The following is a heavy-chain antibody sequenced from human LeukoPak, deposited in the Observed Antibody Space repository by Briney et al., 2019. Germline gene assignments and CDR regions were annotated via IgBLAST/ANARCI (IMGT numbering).Heavy chain of an antibody. CDR2: IWYDGSNK. Sequence: GRSLRLSCAASGFTFSSYGMHWVRQAPGKGLEWVAVIWYDGSNKYYADSVKGRFTISRDNSKNTLYLQMNSLRAEDTAVYYCARGTGRGSYYFDYWGQGTLVTVSS. V-gene: IGHV3-33*01. CDR3: ARGTGRGSYYFDY. D-gene: IGHD1-26*01. CDR1: GFTFSSYG. J-gene: IGHJ4*02.